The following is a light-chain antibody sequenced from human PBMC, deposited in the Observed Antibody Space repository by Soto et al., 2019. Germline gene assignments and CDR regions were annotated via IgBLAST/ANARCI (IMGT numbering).Light chain of an antibody. V-gene: IGKV3-20*01. CDR1: QSISSDH. J-gene: IGKJ3*01. Sequence: EIVLTQSPGILSLSPGERATLACRASQSISSDHLAWYQQRPGQSPRLLIYGASSRTTGVPDRFSGSGSGTDFTLTISRLEPEDFAVYYCQHYRSAPFTFGPGTTVDIK. CDR3: QHYRSAPFT. CDR2: GAS.